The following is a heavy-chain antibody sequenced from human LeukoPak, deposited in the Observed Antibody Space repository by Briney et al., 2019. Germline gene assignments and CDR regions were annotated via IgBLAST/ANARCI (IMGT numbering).Heavy chain of an antibody. Sequence: GRSLRLSCAASGFTFSSYAMHWVRQAPGKGLEWVAVISYDGSNKYYADSVKGRFTISRDNSKNTLYLQMNSLRAEDTAVYYCARDRDLDIWGQGTMVTVSS. CDR1: GFTFSSYA. CDR3: ARDRDLDI. J-gene: IGHJ3*02. CDR2: ISYDGSNK. V-gene: IGHV3-30*04.